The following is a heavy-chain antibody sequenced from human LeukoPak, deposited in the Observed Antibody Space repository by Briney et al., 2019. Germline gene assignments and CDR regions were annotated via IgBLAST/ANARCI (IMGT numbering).Heavy chain of an antibody. Sequence: GASVKVSCKASGYTFTSYGISWVRQAPGQGLEWMGWISAYNGNTNYAQKLQGRVTMTTDTSTSTAYMELRSLRSDDTAVYYCARDRYDILTGYKPDAFDIWGQGTMVTVSS. J-gene: IGHJ3*02. V-gene: IGHV1-18*01. CDR1: GYTFTSYG. D-gene: IGHD3-9*01. CDR2: ISAYNGNT. CDR3: ARDRYDILTGYKPDAFDI.